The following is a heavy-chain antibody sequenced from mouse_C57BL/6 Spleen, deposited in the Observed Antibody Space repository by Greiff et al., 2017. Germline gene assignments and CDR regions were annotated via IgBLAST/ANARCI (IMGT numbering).Heavy chain of an antibody. CDR3: ARSNYGSRDY. D-gene: IGHD1-1*01. CDR1: GYSFTGYY. Sequence: EVKLVESGPELVKPGASVKISCKASGYSFTGYYMNWVKQSPEKSLEWIGEINPSTGGTTYNQKFKAKATLTVDKSSSTAYMQLKSLTSEDSAVYYCARSNYGSRDYWGQGTTLTVSS. V-gene: IGHV1-42*01. CDR2: INPSTGGT. J-gene: IGHJ2*01.